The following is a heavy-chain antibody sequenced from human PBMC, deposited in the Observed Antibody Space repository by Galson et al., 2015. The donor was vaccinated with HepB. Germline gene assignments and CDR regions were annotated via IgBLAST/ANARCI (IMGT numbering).Heavy chain of an antibody. CDR1: GFTFSNAW. CDR3: AKVLSWIQDFDY. CDR2: ISDSGGST. D-gene: IGHD5-18*01. J-gene: IGHJ4*02. Sequence: SLRLSCAASGFTFSNAWMSWVRQAPGKGLEWVSAISDSGGSTYYADSVKGRFTISGDDFKNTLYLHLNSLRAEDTAVYYCAKVLSWIQDFDYWGQGTLVTVSS. V-gene: IGHV3-23*01.